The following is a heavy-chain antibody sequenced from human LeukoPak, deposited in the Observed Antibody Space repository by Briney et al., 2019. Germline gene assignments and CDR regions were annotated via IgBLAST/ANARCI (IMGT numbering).Heavy chain of an antibody. D-gene: IGHD4-23*01. V-gene: IGHV3-7*01. CDR2: LNKDGSEI. CDR1: GFTFSSYW. J-gene: IGHJ5*02. CDR3: TRDFFSQGGRWSDH. Sequence: PGGSLRLSCSASGFTFSSYWMSWVRQAPGKGLEWVANLNKDGSEIYYVDSVTGRFTISRDNAKNSLYLQMNSLRVDDTAVYYCTRDFFSQGGRWSDHWGQGTLVAVSS.